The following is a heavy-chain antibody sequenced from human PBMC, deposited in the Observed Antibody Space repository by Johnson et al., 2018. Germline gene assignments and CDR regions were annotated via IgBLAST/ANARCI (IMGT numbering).Heavy chain of an antibody. Sequence: VQLVESGGGLVQPGGSLRLSCAVSGFTVSSTHMTWVRQAPGKGLEWVSVIYRGGSTYYPDSVKGRFTLSRDNSKNILYLQMNRLRAEDTAVYYCAGVGQPQSPGGYYYYDYRDVWCKGTTVTVTS. V-gene: IGHV3-66*02. CDR2: IYRGGST. J-gene: IGHJ6*03. CDR3: AGVGQPQSPGGYYYYDYRDV. CDR1: GFTVSSTH. D-gene: IGHD3-16*01.